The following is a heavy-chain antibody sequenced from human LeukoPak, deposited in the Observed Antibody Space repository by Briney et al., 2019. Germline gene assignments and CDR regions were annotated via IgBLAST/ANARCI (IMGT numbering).Heavy chain of an antibody. V-gene: IGHV4-34*01. CDR2: INHSGST. J-gene: IGHJ4*02. D-gene: IGHD4-23*01. Sequence: SETLSLTCAVYGGSFSGYYWSWIRQPPGKGLEWIGEINHSGSTNYNPSLKSRVTISVGTSKNQFSLKLSSVTAADTAVYYCARGSGNSFDYWGQGTLVTVSS. CDR1: GGSFSGYY. CDR3: ARGSGNSFDY.